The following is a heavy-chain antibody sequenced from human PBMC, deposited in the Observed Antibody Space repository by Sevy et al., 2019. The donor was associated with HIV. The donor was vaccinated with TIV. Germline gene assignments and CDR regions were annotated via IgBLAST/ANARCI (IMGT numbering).Heavy chain of an antibody. V-gene: IGHV4-4*02. CDR3: ARGFDTPRGFDP. CDR2: IYRSGST. D-gene: IGHD3-10*01. CDR1: GGSISSSNW. J-gene: IGHJ5*02. Sequence: SETLSLTCGVSGGSISSSNWWHWVRQPPGKGLEWIGEIYRSGSTNYNPSLKSRVTISVDNSKNQFSLQLNSVTAADTAVHYCARGFDTPRGFDPWGQGTLVTVSS.